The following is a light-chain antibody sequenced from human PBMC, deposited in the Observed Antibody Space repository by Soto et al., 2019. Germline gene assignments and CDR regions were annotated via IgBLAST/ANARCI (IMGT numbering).Light chain of an antibody. CDR1: QTVSDNY. CDR3: QQYNNWPLYT. J-gene: IGKJ2*01. Sequence: EIVLTQSPGALSLSPGERATLSCRASQTVSDNYLAWYQQKPGQAPRLLIYGASTRATGIPDRFSGSGSGTDFTLTISRLEPEDFAVYYCQQYNNWPLYTFGQGTKLEIK. CDR2: GAS. V-gene: IGKV3-20*01.